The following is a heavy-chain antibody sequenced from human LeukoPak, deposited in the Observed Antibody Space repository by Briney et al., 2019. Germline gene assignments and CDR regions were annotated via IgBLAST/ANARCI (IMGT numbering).Heavy chain of an antibody. Sequence: ASVKVSCKASGYTFTGYYMHWVRQAPGQGLEWMGWINPNSGGTNYAQKFQGRVTMTRDTSISTAYMELRSLRSDDTAVYYCARDPDPMVAATPDYWGQGTLVTVSS. D-gene: IGHD2-15*01. J-gene: IGHJ4*02. CDR1: GYTFTGYY. V-gene: IGHV1-2*02. CDR3: ARDPDPMVAATPDY. CDR2: INPNSGGT.